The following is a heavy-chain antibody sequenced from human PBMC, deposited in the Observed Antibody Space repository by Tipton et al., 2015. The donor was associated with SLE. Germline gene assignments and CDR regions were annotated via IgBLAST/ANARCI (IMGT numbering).Heavy chain of an antibody. Sequence: TLSLTCTVSGCSISSGGYYWGWIRRLPGKGLEWIAHIYDSGSAFYNPSLRSRITISIGMSDNQFSLKGNSVTVADTAVYFYARERGHRFCSGYYPYDALDNWDQGTPVTVSS. CDR1: GCSISSGGYY. D-gene: IGHD3-3*01. V-gene: IGHV4-31*03. CDR3: ARERGHRFCSGYYPYDALDN. CDR2: IYDSGSA. J-gene: IGHJ3*02.